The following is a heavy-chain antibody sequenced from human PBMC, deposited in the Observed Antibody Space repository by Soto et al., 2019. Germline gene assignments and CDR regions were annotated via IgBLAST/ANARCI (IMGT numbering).Heavy chain of an antibody. CDR2: INHSGST. CDR1: GGSFSGYY. J-gene: IGHJ6*02. D-gene: IGHD2-2*01. Sequence: KPSETLSLTCAVYGGSFSGYYWSWIREPPGKGLEWIGEINHSGSTNYNPSLKSRVTISVDTSKNQLSLKLSSVTAADTAVYYCARGGRYCSSTSCYRFGYYYYGMDVWGQGTTVTVSS. V-gene: IGHV4-34*01. CDR3: ARGGRYCSSTSCYRFGYYYYGMDV.